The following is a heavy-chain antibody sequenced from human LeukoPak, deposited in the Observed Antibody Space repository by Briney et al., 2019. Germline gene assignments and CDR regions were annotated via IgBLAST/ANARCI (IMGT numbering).Heavy chain of an antibody. CDR2: IYPGDSDT. Sequence: GESLKISCKGSGYSFTSYWIGWVRQMPGKGLEWMGIIYPGDSDTRYSPSFQGQVTFSADKSINTAYLQWSSLKASDTAIYYCARRAAMPQDLDYWGQGTLVTVSS. CDR3: ARRAAMPQDLDY. CDR1: GYSFTSYW. J-gene: IGHJ4*02. D-gene: IGHD2-2*01. V-gene: IGHV5-51*01.